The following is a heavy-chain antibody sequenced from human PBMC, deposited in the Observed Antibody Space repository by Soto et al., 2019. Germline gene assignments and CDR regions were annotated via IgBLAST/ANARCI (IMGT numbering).Heavy chain of an antibody. V-gene: IGHV4-31*01. CDR1: GGSISSGGYY. CDR3: ARGVLH. J-gene: IGHJ4*01. CDR2: ISYSGST. Sequence: QVQLQESGPGLVQPSQTLSLTCTVSGGSISSGGYYWSWIRQHPGTGLEWIGHISYSGSTYYNTSLKSPVTIAVDTSRNQISLIVNSVNAAYTAVYDCARGVLHWGQGTLVTVSS.